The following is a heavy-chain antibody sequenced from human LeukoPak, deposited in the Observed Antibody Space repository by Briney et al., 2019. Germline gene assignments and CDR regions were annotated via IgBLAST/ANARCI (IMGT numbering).Heavy chain of an antibody. Sequence: GRSLRLSCAASGFTFSSYGMHWVRQAPGKGLEWVAVISYDGSNKYYADSVKGRFTISRDNARNSLYLQMNSLTAEDTAVYYCARLFGGVTTFDYWGQGALVTVSS. CDR1: GFTFSSYG. D-gene: IGHD2-8*02. CDR2: ISYDGSNK. V-gene: IGHV3-30*03. CDR3: ARLFGGVTTFDY. J-gene: IGHJ4*02.